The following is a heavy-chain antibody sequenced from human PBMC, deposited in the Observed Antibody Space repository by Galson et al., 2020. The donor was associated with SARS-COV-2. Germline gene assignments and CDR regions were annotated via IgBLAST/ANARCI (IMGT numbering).Heavy chain of an antibody. Sequence: ASVKVSCKASGYTFTGYYMHWVRQAPGQGLEWMGWINPNSGGTNYAQKFQGRVTMTRDTSISTAYMELSRLRSDDTAVYYCASGPHLYGSGSYYKSHRYFQHWGQGTLVTVSS. J-gene: IGHJ1*01. D-gene: IGHD3-10*01. CDR2: INPNSGGT. CDR3: ASGPHLYGSGSYYKSHRYFQH. CDR1: GYTFTGYY. V-gene: IGHV1-2*02.